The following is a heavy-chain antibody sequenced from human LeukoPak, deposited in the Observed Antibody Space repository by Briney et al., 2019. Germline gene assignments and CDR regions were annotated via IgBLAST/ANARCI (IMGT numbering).Heavy chain of an antibody. CDR1: GFTFDDYA. CDR2: ISWNSGSI. J-gene: IGHJ5*02. CDR3: AKDMRGGDCCGPSWSDP. V-gene: IGHV3-9*01. D-gene: IGHD2-21*02. Sequence: PGGSLRLSCAASGFTFDDYAMHWVRQAPGKGLEWVSGISWNSGSIGYADSVKGRFTISRDNAKNSLYLQMDSLRAEDTALYYCAKDMRGGDCCGPSWSDPWGQGTLVTVSS.